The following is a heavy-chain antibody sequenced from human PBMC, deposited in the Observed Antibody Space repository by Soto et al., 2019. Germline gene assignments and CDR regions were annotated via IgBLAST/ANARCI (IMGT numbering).Heavy chain of an antibody. CDR3: ARVSGSYYYGMDV. D-gene: IGHD1-26*01. J-gene: IGHJ6*02. CDR2: IRYSGST. CDR1: GGSISTDC. Sequence: TSETLSLTCTVSGGSISTDCWGWIRQPPGKGLEWIGFIRYSGSTNYNPSLKSRVTISVDKSKNQFSLKLSSVTAADTAVYYCARVSGSYYYGMDVWGQRTTVTVSS. V-gene: IGHV4-59*12.